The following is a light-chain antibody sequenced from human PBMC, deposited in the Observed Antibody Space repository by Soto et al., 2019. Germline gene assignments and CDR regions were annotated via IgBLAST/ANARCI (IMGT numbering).Light chain of an antibody. CDR1: RDAYNGY. CDR3: QHYGHPQWT. J-gene: IGKJ1*01. Sequence: EIVLTQSPDTLSLSPGERATLPGRASRDAYNGYLAWYQQRPGQAPRLLIYGVLRRANGIPDRFSGSGFGTDFTLTITRLEPEDFAVYYCQHYGHPQWTFGQGTRVEVK. V-gene: IGKV3-20*01. CDR2: GVL.